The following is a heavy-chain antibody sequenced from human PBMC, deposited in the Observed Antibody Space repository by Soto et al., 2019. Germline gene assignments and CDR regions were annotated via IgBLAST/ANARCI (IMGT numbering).Heavy chain of an antibody. J-gene: IGHJ4*02. CDR2: INPSGGST. CDR3: ARDRYYDDSSGYYGQGY. D-gene: IGHD3-22*01. Sequence: ASVKVSCKASGYTFTSYYMHWVRQAPGQGLEWMGIINPSGGSTSYAQKFQGRVTMTRDTSTSTVYMELSSLRSEDTAVYYCARDRYYDDSSGYYGQGYWGQGTLLTVSS. CDR1: GYTFTSYY. V-gene: IGHV1-46*01.